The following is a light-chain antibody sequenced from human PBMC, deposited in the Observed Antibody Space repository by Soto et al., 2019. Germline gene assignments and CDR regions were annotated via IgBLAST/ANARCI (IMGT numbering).Light chain of an antibody. V-gene: IGLV1-44*01. CDR2: SNN. CDR3: AAWDASLNGVI. J-gene: IGLJ2*01. CDR1: SSNIGTYT. Sequence: QPVLTQPPSVSGTPGQRVTISCSGSSSNIGTYTVNWYQQVPGTAPKLLIYSNNQRPSGVPDRFSGSKSGTSASLAISGLQSEDEADYYCAAWDASLNGVIFGGGTKLTVL.